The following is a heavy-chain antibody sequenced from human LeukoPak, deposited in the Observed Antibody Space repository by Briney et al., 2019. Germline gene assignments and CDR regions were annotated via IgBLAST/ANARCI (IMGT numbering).Heavy chain of an antibody. CDR2: ISGSGGST. CDR3: ARGKERGYCSGGSCYSANWFDP. D-gene: IGHD2-15*01. V-gene: IGHV3-23*01. CDR1: GFTFSSYG. J-gene: IGHJ5*02. Sequence: GGSLRLSCAASGFTFSSYGMSWVRQAPGKGLEWVSAISGSGGSTYYADSVKGRFTISRDNSKNTLYLQMNSLRAEDTAVYYCARGKERGYCSGGSCYSANWFDPWGQGTLVTVSS.